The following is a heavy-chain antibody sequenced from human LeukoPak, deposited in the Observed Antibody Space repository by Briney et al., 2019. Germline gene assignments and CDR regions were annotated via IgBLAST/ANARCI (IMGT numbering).Heavy chain of an antibody. CDR2: IKQDGSDQ. J-gene: IGHJ4*02. CDR3: ARWSLGDY. V-gene: IGHV3-7*01. D-gene: IGHD1-26*01. Sequence: GGSVRLSCAASGFTFSSYWMSWVRQAPGKALEWVANIKQDGSDQYNVDSVKGRFTISRDNAKNSLYLQMNSLRAEDTAVYYCARWSLGDYWGQGTLVTVSS. CDR1: GFTFSSYW.